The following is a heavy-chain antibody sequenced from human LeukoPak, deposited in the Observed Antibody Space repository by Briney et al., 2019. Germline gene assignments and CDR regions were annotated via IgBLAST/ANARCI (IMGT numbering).Heavy chain of an antibody. J-gene: IGHJ5*02. CDR1: GYTFTGYY. CDR2: INPNSGGT. D-gene: IGHD3-10*01. Sequence: ASVKVSCKASGYTFTGYYMHWVRQAPGQGLEWMGWINPNSGGTNYAQKFQGRVTMTRDTSISTAYMELSRLRSDDPAVYYCPSVDHTSMVRGVLNWFDPWGQGTLVTVSS. CDR3: PSVDHTSMVRGVLNWFDP. V-gene: IGHV1-2*02.